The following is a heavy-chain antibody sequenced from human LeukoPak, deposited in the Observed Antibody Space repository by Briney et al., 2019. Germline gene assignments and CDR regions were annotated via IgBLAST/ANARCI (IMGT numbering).Heavy chain of an antibody. V-gene: IGHV4-4*02. CDR3: VTNYFDSSGPKKNY. CDR1: GGSISTTNW. Sequence: PSGTLSLTCAVSGGSISTTNWWNWVRQPPGKGLEWIGEIYHTGSTNYNPSLKSRVTISVDTSKKQFSLKLSSVTAADTAVYYCVTNYFDSSGPKKNYWGQGTLVTVSS. D-gene: IGHD3-22*01. CDR2: IYHTGST. J-gene: IGHJ4*02.